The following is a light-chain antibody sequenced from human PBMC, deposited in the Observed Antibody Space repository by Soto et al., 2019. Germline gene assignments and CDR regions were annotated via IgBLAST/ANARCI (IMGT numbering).Light chain of an antibody. J-gene: IGLJ1*01. CDR1: SSDVGTYKY. Sequence: QSALTQPRSVSGSPGQSVTISCTGTSSDVGTYKYVSWYQNQPGTAPKLIIYDVTKRPSGVPDRFSGSKSGDTASLTISGLQAEDEADYYCCSYAGSYTYVFGTGTTLTVL. CDR3: CSYAGSYTYV. CDR2: DVT. V-gene: IGLV2-11*01.